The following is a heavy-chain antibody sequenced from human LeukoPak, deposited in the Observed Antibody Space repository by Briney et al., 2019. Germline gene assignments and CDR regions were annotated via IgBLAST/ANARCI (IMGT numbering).Heavy chain of an antibody. V-gene: IGHV3-30*04. CDR3: ARGAPGVVAFDH. Sequence: PGRSLRLSCAASGFIFDDYAMHWVRQAPGKGLEWVTILSSDGSTQNHAESVRGRFTVSRDDSKQTVYLQMNSLRREDTAIYYCARGAPGVVAFDHWGQGALVTVSS. CDR2: LSSDGSTQ. D-gene: IGHD3-22*01. CDR1: GFIFDDYA. J-gene: IGHJ4*02.